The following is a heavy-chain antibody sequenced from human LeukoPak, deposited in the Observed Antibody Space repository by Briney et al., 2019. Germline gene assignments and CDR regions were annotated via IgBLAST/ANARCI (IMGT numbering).Heavy chain of an antibody. CDR2: INSDGSST. D-gene: IGHD3-3*01. V-gene: IGHV3-74*01. J-gene: IGHJ4*02. CDR1: GFTFSSYW. CDR3: AGIWSAYYLDFVDY. Sequence: QAGGSLRLSCAASGFTFSSYWMHWVRQAPGKGLVWVSRINSDGSSTSYADSVKGRFTISRDNAKNSLYLQMNSLRVDDTAVYYCAGIWSAYYLDFVDYWGQGTLVTVSS.